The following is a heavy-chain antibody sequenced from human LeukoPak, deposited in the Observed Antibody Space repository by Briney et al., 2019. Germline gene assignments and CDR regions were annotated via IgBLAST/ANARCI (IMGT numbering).Heavy chain of an antibody. V-gene: IGHV3-21*01. CDR3: ARGGKAAAGSAFDY. CDR1: GFTFSSYS. J-gene: IGHJ4*02. D-gene: IGHD6-13*01. Sequence: GGSLRLSCAASGFTFSSYSMNWVRQAPGKGLEWVSSISSSSSYIYYADSVKGRFTISRDNAKNSLYLQMNSLRAEDTAVYYCARGGKAAAGSAFDYWGQGTLVTVSS. CDR2: ISSSSSYI.